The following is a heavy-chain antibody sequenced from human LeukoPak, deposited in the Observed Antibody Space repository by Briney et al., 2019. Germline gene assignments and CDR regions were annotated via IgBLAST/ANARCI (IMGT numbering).Heavy chain of an antibody. Sequence: GGSLRLSCAASGFTFSSYAMSWVRQAPGKGLEWVSGISWNSGSIGYADSVKGRFTISRDNAKNSLYLQMNSLRAEDTALYYCAKDSLAYYYDSSGYSDYWGQGTLVTVSS. V-gene: IGHV3-9*01. CDR1: GFTFSSYA. CDR3: AKDSLAYYYDSSGYSDY. CDR2: ISWNSGSI. D-gene: IGHD3-22*01. J-gene: IGHJ4*02.